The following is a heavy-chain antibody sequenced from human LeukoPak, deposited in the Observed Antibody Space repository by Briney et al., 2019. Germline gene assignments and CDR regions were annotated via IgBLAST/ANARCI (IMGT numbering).Heavy chain of an antibody. Sequence: GASVKVSCKASGFTFSTYYMHWVRQAPGQGLEWMGIVSPSGGSTRYAQKFQGRLTITRDTSTSTVYMELGSLRSDDTAMYYCARDRSCSSTSCYGGWFDPWGQGTQVIVSS. V-gene: IGHV1-46*01. CDR3: ARDRSCSSTSCYGGWFDP. CDR2: VSPSGGST. J-gene: IGHJ5*02. CDR1: GFTFSTYY. D-gene: IGHD2-2*01.